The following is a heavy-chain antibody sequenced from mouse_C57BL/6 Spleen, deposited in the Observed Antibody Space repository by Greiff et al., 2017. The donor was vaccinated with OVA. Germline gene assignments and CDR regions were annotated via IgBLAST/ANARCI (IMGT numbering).Heavy chain of an antibody. CDR2: FYPGSGSI. D-gene: IGHD1-1*01. Sequence: VQLQQSGAELVKPGASVKLSCKASGYTFTEYTIHWVKQRSGQGLEWIGGFYPGSGSIKYNEKFKDKATLTADKSSSTVDMELSRLTSEDSAVYFCARHEGYDGSSYAWFAYWGQGTLVTVSA. V-gene: IGHV1-62-2*01. CDR3: ARHEGYDGSSYAWFAY. J-gene: IGHJ3*01. CDR1: GYTFTEYT.